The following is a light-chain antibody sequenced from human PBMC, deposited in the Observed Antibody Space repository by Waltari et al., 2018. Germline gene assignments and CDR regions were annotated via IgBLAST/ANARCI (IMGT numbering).Light chain of an antibody. J-gene: IGKJ1*01. CDR1: QSVSRS. Sequence: EIVLTQSPGTLSLSPGERATLSCRASQSVSRSLAWYQQTHGQAPSLLIYDASTRATGIPDRFSGSWSGTYFSLTISRLEPEDFAVYYCQKYVSLPATFGQGTKVEIK. CDR2: DAS. V-gene: IGKV3-20*01. CDR3: QKYVSLPAT.